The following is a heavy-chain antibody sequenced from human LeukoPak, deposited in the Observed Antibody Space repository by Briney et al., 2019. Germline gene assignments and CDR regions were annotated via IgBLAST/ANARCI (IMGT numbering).Heavy chain of an antibody. V-gene: IGHV3-30-3*01. CDR2: ISYDGSNK. D-gene: IGHD6-6*01. J-gene: IGHJ5*02. CDR3: ARIPTTYIAARPDNWFDP. CDR1: GFTFSSYA. Sequence: GGSLRLSCAASGFTFSSYAMHWVRQAPGKGLEWVAVISYDGSNKYYADSVKGRFTISRDNSKNTLYLQMNSLRAEDTAVYYCARIPTTYIAARPDNWFDPWGQGTLVTVSS.